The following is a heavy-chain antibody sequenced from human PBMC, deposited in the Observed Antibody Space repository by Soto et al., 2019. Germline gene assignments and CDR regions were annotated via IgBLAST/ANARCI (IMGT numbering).Heavy chain of an antibody. CDR3: ARRSRGYATFDY. CDR1: GGTFSSYA. CDR2: IIPIFGTA. Sequence: SVKVSCKASGGTFSSYAISWVRQAPGQGLEWMGGIIPIFGTANYAQKFQGRVTITADKSTSTAYMELSSLRSEDTAVYYCARRSRGYATFDYWGQGTLVTVSS. D-gene: IGHD5-12*01. V-gene: IGHV1-69*06. J-gene: IGHJ4*02.